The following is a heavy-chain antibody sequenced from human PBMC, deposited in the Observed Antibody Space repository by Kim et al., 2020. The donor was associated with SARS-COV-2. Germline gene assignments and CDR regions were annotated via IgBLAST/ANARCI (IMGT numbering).Heavy chain of an antibody. V-gene: IGHV3-30*18. CDR1: GSTFSRHG. CDR2: MSYDGGSI. J-gene: IGHJ4*02. D-gene: IGHD1-7*01. Sequence: GGSLRLSCVASGSTFSRHGMHWLRQVPGKGLEWVAVMSYDGGSISYADSVKGRFTISRDNAKNTLYLQMNSLRAEDTAVYYCAKVSIPNWHSCYFDYWGQGTLVTVSS. CDR3: AKVSIPNWHSCYFDY.